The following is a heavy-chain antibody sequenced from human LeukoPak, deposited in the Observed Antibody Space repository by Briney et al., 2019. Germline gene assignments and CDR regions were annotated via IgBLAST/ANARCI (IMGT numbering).Heavy chain of an antibody. D-gene: IGHD6-19*01. V-gene: IGHV3-53*05. Sequence: GGSLRLSCAASGFTVSSNYMSWVRQAPGKGLEWVSVIYSGGSTYYADSVKGRFTISRDNSKNTLYLQMNSLRADDTAVYYCARAVYRSGGYYFDYWGQGTLVIVSS. J-gene: IGHJ4*02. CDR3: ARAVYRSGGYYFDY. CDR1: GFTVSSNY. CDR2: IYSGGST.